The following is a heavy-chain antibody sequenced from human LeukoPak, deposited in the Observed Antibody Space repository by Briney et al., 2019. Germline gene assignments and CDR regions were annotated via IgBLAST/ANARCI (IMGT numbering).Heavy chain of an antibody. V-gene: IGHV1-46*03. Sequence: ASVKVSCKASGYTFTSYYMHWVRQAPGQGLEWMGIINPSGGSTSYAQKFQSRVTMTRDTSTSTVYMELSSLRSEDTAVYYCARDPLGVYFDYWGQGTLVTVSS. CDR2: INPSGGST. J-gene: IGHJ4*02. CDR3: ARDPLGVYFDY. CDR1: GYTFTSYY.